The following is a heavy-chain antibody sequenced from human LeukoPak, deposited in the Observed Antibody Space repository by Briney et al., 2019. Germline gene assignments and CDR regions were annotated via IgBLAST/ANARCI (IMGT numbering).Heavy chain of an antibody. J-gene: IGHJ4*02. Sequence: SETLSLTCTVSGGSISSSSYYWGWIRQPPGKGLEWIGTIYYSGSTYYNPSLKSRVTISVDSSKNQFSLNLNSVTAADTAVYYCARGYYGVFDYWGQGTLVTVSS. CDR1: GGSISSSSYY. V-gene: IGHV4-39*01. D-gene: IGHD3-16*01. CDR2: IYYSGST. CDR3: ARGYYGVFDY.